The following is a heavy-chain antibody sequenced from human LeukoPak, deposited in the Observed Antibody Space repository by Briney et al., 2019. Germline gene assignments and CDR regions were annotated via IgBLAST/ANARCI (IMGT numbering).Heavy chain of an antibody. D-gene: IGHD6-19*01. V-gene: IGHV3-48*04. CDR2: ISSSANTI. J-gene: IGHJ4*02. Sequence: GSLRLSCAASGFTFSSNGMSWVRQAPGKGLEWLSYISSSANTIYYADSVKGRFTISRDNAKNSLYLQMNSLRAEDTAVYYCARMTNSGWPSYSFDFWGQGTLLTVSS. CDR3: ARMTNSGWPSYSFDF. CDR1: GFTFSSNG.